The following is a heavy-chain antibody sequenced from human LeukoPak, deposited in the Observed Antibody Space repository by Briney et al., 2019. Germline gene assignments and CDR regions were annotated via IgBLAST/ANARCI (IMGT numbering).Heavy chain of an antibody. CDR3: ARVDYYDSSGYNGIHFDY. V-gene: IGHV4-59*12. CDR1: GGSISSYY. CDR2: IYYSGST. D-gene: IGHD3-22*01. Sequence: SETLSLTCTVSGGSISSYYWSWIRQPPGKGLEWIGYIYYSGSTNYNPSLKSRVTISVDKSKNQFSLKLSSVTAADTAVYYCARVDYYDSSGYNGIHFDYWGQGTLVTVSS. J-gene: IGHJ4*02.